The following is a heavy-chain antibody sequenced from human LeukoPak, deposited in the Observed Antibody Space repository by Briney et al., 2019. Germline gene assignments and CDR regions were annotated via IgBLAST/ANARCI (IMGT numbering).Heavy chain of an antibody. D-gene: IGHD3-10*01. CDR3: AGVSGRLAFDY. CDR1: GFTFSSYE. J-gene: IGHJ4*02. V-gene: IGHV3-48*03. CDR2: ISSSGSTI. Sequence: GGSLRLSCAASGFTFSSYEMNWVRQAPGKGLEWVSYISSSGSTISYADSVKGRFTISRDNAKNSLYLQMNSLRAEDTAVYYCAGVSGRLAFDYWGQGTLVTVSS.